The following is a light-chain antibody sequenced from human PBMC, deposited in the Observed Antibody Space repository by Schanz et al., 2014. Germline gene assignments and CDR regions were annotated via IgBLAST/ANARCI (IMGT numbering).Light chain of an antibody. Sequence: EIVLTQSPATLSLSPGERATLSCRASQSVSSFLAWYQQKPGQAPRLLIYDASNRAAGIPARFSGSGSGTDFTLTISSLEPEDFAVYYCQQRSNWPRGLTFGGGTKV. J-gene: IGKJ4*01. CDR2: DAS. CDR1: QSVSSF. CDR3: QQRSNWPRGLT. V-gene: IGKV3-11*01.